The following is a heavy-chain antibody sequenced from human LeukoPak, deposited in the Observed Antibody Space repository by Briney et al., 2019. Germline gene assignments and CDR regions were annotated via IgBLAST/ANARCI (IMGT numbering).Heavy chain of an antibody. CDR2: IYTSGST. J-gene: IGHJ4*02. V-gene: IGHV4-61*02. CDR3: ARVTGYIVEDYFDY. D-gene: IGHD3-22*01. Sequence: PSETLSLTCAVSGGSISSGGYSWSWIRQPAGKGLEWIGRIYTSGSTNYNPSLKSRVTISVDTSKNQFSLKLSSVTAADTAVYYCARVTGYIVEDYFDYWGQGTLVTVSS. CDR1: GGSISSGGYS.